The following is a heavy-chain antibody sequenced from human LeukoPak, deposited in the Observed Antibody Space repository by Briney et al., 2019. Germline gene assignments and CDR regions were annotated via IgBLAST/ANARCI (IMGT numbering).Heavy chain of an antibody. CDR3: ALSGPPDCSSTSCNLHNSYYYGMDV. CDR1: AGSNSIGVYY. Sequence: SATLSFIPFLSAGSNSIGVYYWSLLRQPPRKSLHWSGYIYYSARTNNNPSLKSRVTISVDTSKHQSSLKLSSVTAADTAVYYCALSGPPDCSSTSCNLHNSYYYGMDVWDQGTTVTVSS. D-gene: IGHD2-2*01. CDR2: IYYSART. V-gene: IGHV4-61*08. J-gene: IGHJ6*02.